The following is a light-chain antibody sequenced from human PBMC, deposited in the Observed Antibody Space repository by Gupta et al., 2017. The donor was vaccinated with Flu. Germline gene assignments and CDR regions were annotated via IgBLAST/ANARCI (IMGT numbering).Light chain of an antibody. V-gene: IGLV1-47*01. CDR1: SSNIGRNS. CDR3: AAWDDSLRGPV. J-gene: IGLJ2*01. CDR2: RNN. Sequence: QSVLTQPPSPSGTPGQRATISCSGRSSNIGRNSVYWYRPLQGPAQKRLSYRNNQRPSGVTDRFAGSKAGTSESLASRGLRSEDEADDYCAAWDDSLRGPVVGGGTKMTV.